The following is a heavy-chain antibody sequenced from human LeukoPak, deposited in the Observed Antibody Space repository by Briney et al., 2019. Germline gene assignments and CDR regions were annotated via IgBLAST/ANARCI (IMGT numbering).Heavy chain of an antibody. D-gene: IGHD2-2*01. Sequence: ASVKVSCKASGGTFSSYAISWVRQAPGQGLEWMGGINPIFGTANYAQKFQGRVTITADESTSTAYMELSSLRSEDTAVYYCAVVPAAPEIWFDPWGQGTLVTVSS. CDR2: INPIFGTA. CDR1: GGTFSSYA. CDR3: AVVPAAPEIWFDP. V-gene: IGHV1-69*13. J-gene: IGHJ5*02.